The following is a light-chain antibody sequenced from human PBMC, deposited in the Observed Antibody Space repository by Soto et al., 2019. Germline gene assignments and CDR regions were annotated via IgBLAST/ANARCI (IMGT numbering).Light chain of an antibody. CDR1: QTVSRN. V-gene: IGKV3-15*01. J-gene: IGKJ2*01. CDR3: QQYNKWPPYT. CDR2: GAS. Sequence: EILMTQSPATLSVSPGERATLSCRASQTVSRNLGWYQQKPGQSPRLLIYGASTRATGIPARFSGSGSGTEFTLTISSLPSEDFAVYYCQQYNKWPPYTLGQGTKLEIK.